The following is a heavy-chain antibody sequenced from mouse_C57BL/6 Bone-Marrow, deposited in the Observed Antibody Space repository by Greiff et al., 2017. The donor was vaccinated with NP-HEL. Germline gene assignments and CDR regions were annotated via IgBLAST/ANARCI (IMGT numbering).Heavy chain of an antibody. D-gene: IGHD1-1*01. CDR1: GYTFTSYW. J-gene: IGHJ2*01. Sequence: QVHVKQPGAELVRPGTSVKLSCKASGYTFTSYWMHWVKQRPGQGLEWIGVIDPSDSYTNYNQKFKGKATLTVDTSSSTAYMQLSSLTSEDSAVYYCARGRYYYAPAEDFDYWGQGTTLTVSS. CDR3: ARGRYYYAPAEDFDY. CDR2: IDPSDSYT. V-gene: IGHV1-59*01.